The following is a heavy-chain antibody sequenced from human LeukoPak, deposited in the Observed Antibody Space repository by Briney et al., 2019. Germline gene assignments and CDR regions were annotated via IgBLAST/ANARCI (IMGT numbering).Heavy chain of an antibody. CDR1: GFTFDVYG. CDR3: VKGGSYYGYFDY. Sequence: GGSLRLSCAAPGFTFDVYGMHWVCHAPGKGLEWVSLITWDGGRTYYADSVKGRFTISRDNSKNSLYLHMNSLRPEDTALYYCVKGGSYYGYFDYWGQGTLVTVFS. CDR2: ITWDGGRT. J-gene: IGHJ4*02. D-gene: IGHD1-26*01. V-gene: IGHV3-43D*04.